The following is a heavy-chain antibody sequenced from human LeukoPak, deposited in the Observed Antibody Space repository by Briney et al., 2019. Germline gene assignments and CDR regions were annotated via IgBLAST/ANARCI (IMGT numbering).Heavy chain of an antibody. D-gene: IGHD3-3*01. Sequence: GASVKVSCKASGYTFTNYGISLVRQAPGQALEWMGWISAYNGNTNYAQKLQGRVTMTTDTSTSTAYMELRSLRSDDTAVYYCARNRYDFWSGYWTWFDPWGQGTLVTVSS. CDR1: GYTFTNYG. V-gene: IGHV1-18*01. CDR2: ISAYNGNT. J-gene: IGHJ5*02. CDR3: ARNRYDFWSGYWTWFDP.